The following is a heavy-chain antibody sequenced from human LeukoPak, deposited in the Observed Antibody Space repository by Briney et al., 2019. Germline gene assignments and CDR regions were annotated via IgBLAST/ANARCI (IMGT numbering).Heavy chain of an antibody. CDR1: EFIISSYK. CDR3: ARDPGIELY. V-gene: IGHV3-21*01. Sequence: GGSLRLSCGASEFIISSYKISWVRQAPGKGLEWVSSISSSSSYIYYADSVKGRFTISRDNAKNSLYLQMNSLRAEDTAVYYCARDPGIELYWGQGTLVTVSS. D-gene: IGHD3-10*01. CDR2: ISSSSSYI. J-gene: IGHJ4*02.